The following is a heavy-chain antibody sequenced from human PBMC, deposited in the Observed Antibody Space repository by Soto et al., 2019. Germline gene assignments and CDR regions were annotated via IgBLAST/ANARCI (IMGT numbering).Heavy chain of an antibody. D-gene: IGHD6-13*01. CDR1: GGSFSGYY. CDR2: INHSGST. Sequence: QVLLQQWGAGLLKPSETLSLTCAVYGGSFSGYYWSWIRQPPGKGLEWIGEINHSGSTNYNPSLKSRVTISVDTSKNQFSLKLSSVTAADTAVYYCARGRKGYSSSWYRIDYWGQGTLVTVSS. V-gene: IGHV4-34*01. CDR3: ARGRKGYSSSWYRIDY. J-gene: IGHJ4*02.